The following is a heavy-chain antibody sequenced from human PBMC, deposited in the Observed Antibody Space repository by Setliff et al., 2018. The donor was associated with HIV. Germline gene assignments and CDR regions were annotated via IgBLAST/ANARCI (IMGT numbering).Heavy chain of an antibody. D-gene: IGHD2-2*02. CDR3: ARRGYCSSTSCYTWPRNWFDP. V-gene: IGHV4-34*01. CDR2: INHSGST. Sequence: SETLSLTCAVYGGSFSGYYWSWIRQPPGKGLEWIGEINHSGSTNYNPSLKSRVTISVDTSKNQFSLKLSSVTAADTAVYYCARRGYCSSTSCYTWPRNWFDPWGQGTLVTVS. J-gene: IGHJ5*02. CDR1: GGSFSGYY.